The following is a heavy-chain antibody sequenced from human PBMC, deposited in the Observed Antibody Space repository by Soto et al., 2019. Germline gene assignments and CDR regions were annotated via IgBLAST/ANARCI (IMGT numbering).Heavy chain of an antibody. D-gene: IGHD6-19*01. J-gene: IGHJ4*02. CDR3: ARVPPSSGWTSRGYYFDY. V-gene: IGHV1-18*01. Sequence: ASVKVSCKASGYTITSYGISWVRQAPGQGLEWMGWISAYNGNTNYAQKLQGRVTMTTDTSTSTAYMELRSLRSDDTAVYYCARVPPSSGWTSRGYYFDYWGQGTLVTVSS. CDR2: ISAYNGNT. CDR1: GYTITSYG.